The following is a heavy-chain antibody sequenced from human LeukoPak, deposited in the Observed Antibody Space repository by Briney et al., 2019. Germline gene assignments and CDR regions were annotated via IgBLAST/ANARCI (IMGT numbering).Heavy chain of an antibody. CDR3: ARDHCSRGSCLGGH. Sequence: GASVKVSCKASGDTFITYTFSWARQAPGQGLEWMGRIIPSLDISNYAQKFQGRVTLTADKSTTTTYMELTSLRTEDTAIYYCARDHCSRGSCLGGHWGQGTLVTVSS. CDR1: GDTFITYT. V-gene: IGHV1-69*04. CDR2: IIPSLDIS. D-gene: IGHD2-15*01. J-gene: IGHJ4*02.